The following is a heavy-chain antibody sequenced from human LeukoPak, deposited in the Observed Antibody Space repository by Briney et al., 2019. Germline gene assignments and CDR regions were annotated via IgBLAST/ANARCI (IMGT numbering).Heavy chain of an antibody. CDR2: ISAGSGTV. J-gene: IGHJ2*01. CDR1: GLSLSSNN. CDR3: TRDLGLRRMI. V-gene: IGHV3-48*04. Sequence: GGSLSLSCAASGLSLSSNNMHWVRQNPGGGLEWLSYISAGSGTVFSADSVKGRFSISRDNARESLFLQMSSLRVEDTGVYYCTRDLGLRRMIWGRGTLVIVSS.